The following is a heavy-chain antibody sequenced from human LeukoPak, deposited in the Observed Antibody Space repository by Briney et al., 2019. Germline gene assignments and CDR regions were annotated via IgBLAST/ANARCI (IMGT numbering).Heavy chain of an antibody. J-gene: IGHJ4*02. Sequence: GGSLILSCAASGFTFSSYEMNWVRQAPGKGLEWVSYISSSGSTIYYADSVKGRFTISRDNAKNSLYLQMNSLRAEDTAVYYCAPLGSMLRSSGSSGYFDYWGQGTLVTVSS. CDR3: APLGSMLRSSGSSGYFDY. CDR2: ISSSGSTI. V-gene: IGHV3-48*03. CDR1: GFTFSSYE. D-gene: IGHD3-10*01.